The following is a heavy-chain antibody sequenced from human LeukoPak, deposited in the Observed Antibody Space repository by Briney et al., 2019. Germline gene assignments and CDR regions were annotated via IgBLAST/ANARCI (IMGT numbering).Heavy chain of an antibody. CDR3: ARRPVVNYYYYYMDV. V-gene: IGHV4-34*01. Sequence: PSETLSLTCAVSGGSFSGYYWSWIRQPPGKGLEWIGEINHSGSTNYNPSLKSRVTISVDTSKNQFSLKLSSVTAADTAVYYCARRPVVNYYYYYMDVWGKGTTVTVSS. CDR1: GGSFSGYY. J-gene: IGHJ6*03. D-gene: IGHD4-23*01. CDR2: INHSGST.